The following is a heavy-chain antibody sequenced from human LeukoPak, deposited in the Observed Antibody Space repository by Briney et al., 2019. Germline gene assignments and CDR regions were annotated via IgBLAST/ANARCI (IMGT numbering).Heavy chain of an antibody. CDR3: ARDDSDVYIVATISREEDYFDH. D-gene: IGHD5-12*01. J-gene: IGHJ4*02. CDR2: IAHDGNKK. V-gene: IGHV3-30*04. CDR1: GFTFSSYA. Sequence: GGSLRLSCAASGFTFSSYAMHWVRQAPGKGLEWVAVIAHDGNKKYYADSVKGRFTISRDNSKNTLHLQMNSLRAEDTAVYYCARDDSDVYIVATISREEDYFDHWGQGTLVTVSS.